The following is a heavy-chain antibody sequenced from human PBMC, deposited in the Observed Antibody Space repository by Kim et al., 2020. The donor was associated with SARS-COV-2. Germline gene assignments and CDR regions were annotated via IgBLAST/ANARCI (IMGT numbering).Heavy chain of an antibody. J-gene: IGHJ3*02. CDR3: ARGGPVVLTHDSFDI. CDR2: IYHGGST. CDR1: GYSISSGYY. Sequence: SETLSLTCTVSGYSISSGYYWGWIRQAPGKGLEWIGSIYHGGSTYYNPSLRSRVTISLDTSMDQFSLKLSSLTAADTAVYYCARGGPVVLTHDSFDIWGQGTMVTVSS. V-gene: IGHV4-38-2*02. D-gene: IGHD2-15*01.